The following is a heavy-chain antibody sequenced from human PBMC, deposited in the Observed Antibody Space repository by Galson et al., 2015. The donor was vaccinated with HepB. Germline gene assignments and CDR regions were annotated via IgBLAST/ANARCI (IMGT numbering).Heavy chain of an antibody. Sequence: SLRLSCAASGFTFSSYGMHWVRQAPGKGLEWVAVIWYDGSNKYYADSVKGRFTISRDNSKNTLYLQMNSLRAEDTAVYYCARDGHSLYCGGDCYSTGREYFQHWGQGTLVTVSS. J-gene: IGHJ1*01. V-gene: IGHV3-33*01. CDR3: ARDGHSLYCGGDCYSTGREYFQH. CDR1: GFTFSSYG. D-gene: IGHD2-21*02. CDR2: IWYDGSNK.